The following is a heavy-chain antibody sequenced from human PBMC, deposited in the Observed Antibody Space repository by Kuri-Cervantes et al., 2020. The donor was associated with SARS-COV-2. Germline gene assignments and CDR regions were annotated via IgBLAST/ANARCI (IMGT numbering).Heavy chain of an antibody. V-gene: IGHV1-3*02. CDR3: ARDLGSTVTTPYYYYGMDV. CDR1: GCTLTSYA. D-gene: IGHD4-17*01. J-gene: IGHJ6*02. Sequence: GSVTVSCKAAGCTLTSYAMHWVRQAPGQRLEWMGWSNAGNGNTKYSQGFQGRVTITRDTSASTAYMELRSLRSDDTAVYYCARDLGSTVTTPYYYYGMDVWGQGTTVTVSS. CDR2: SNAGNGNT.